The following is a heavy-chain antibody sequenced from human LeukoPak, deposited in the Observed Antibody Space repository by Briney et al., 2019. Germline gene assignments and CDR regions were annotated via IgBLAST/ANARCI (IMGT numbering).Heavy chain of an antibody. CDR1: GYTFTRNG. V-gene: IGHV7-4-1*02. CDR2: INTNTGNP. Sequence: ASVTVSCKASGYTFTRNGISWVRQAPGQGLEWMGWINTNTGNPTYAQGFTGRFVFSLDTSVSTAYLQISSLKAEDTAVYYCARDDYYGSGIPYFDYWGQGTLVTVSS. J-gene: IGHJ4*02. CDR3: ARDDYYGSGIPYFDY. D-gene: IGHD3-10*01.